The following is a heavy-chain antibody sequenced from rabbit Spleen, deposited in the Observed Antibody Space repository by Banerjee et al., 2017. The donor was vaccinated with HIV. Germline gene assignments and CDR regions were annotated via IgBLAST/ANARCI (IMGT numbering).Heavy chain of an antibody. CDR1: GFSFSSRYC. J-gene: IGHJ4*01. CDR2: IYVGDSGST. CDR3: ARDLDGVIGWNFGW. Sequence: QSLEESGGDLVKPGASLTLTCTASGFSFSSRYCMCWVRQAPGKGLEWIACIYVGDSGSTYYANWAKGRFTISKPSSTTVTLQMTSLTAADTATYFCARDLDGVIGWNFGWWGPGTLVTVS. V-gene: IGHV1S40*01. D-gene: IGHD1-1*01.